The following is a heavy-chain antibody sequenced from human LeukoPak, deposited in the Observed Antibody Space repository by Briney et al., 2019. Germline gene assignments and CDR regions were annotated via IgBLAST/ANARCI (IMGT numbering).Heavy chain of an antibody. Sequence: GGSLRLSCAASGFTFSSYAMSWVRQAPGKGLEWASAISGSGGSTYYADSVKGRFTISRDNSKNTLYLQMNSLRAEDTAVYYCAKVDREMATIRGGFDYWGQGTLVTVSS. D-gene: IGHD5-24*01. CDR2: ISGSGGST. CDR1: GFTFSSYA. V-gene: IGHV3-23*01. J-gene: IGHJ4*02. CDR3: AKVDREMATIRGGFDY.